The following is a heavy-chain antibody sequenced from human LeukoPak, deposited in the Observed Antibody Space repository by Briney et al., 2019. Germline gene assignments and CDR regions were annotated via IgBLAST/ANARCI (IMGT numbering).Heavy chain of an antibody. CDR3: ARGAAMAYFTFDY. CDR2: INPNSGGT. D-gene: IGHD5-18*01. J-gene: IGHJ4*02. Sequence: ASVKVSCKASGYTFTGYYMHWVRQAPGQGLEWMGWINPNSGGTNYAQKFQGWVTKTRDTSISTAYMELSRLRFDDTAVYYCARGAAMAYFTFDYWGQGTLVTVSS. V-gene: IGHV1-2*04. CDR1: GYTFTGYY.